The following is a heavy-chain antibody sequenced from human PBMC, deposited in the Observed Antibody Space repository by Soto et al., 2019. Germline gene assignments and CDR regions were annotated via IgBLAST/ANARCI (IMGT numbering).Heavy chain of an antibody. CDR2: IYYSGST. CDR1: GGSISSYY. V-gene: IGHV4-59*01. Sequence: SETLSLTCTVSGGSISSYYWSWIRQPPGKGLEWIGYIYYSGSTNYNPSLKSRVTISVDTSKNRFSLKLSSVTAADTAVYYCVRVGYCSSTSCYGANWFDPWGQGTLVTVSS. J-gene: IGHJ5*02. D-gene: IGHD2-2*01. CDR3: VRVGYCSSTSCYGANWFDP.